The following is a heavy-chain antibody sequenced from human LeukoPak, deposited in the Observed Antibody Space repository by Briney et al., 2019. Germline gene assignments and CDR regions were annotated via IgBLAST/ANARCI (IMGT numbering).Heavy chain of an antibody. CDR1: GYTFTGYY. J-gene: IGHJ6*04. CDR2: INPNSGGT. V-gene: IGHV1-2*04. CDR3: ARGRDVWDPHGMDV. D-gene: IGHD3-16*01. Sequence: GASVKVSCKASGYTFTGYYMHWVRQAPGQGLEWMGWINPNSGGTNYAQKFQGWVTMTRDTSISTAYMELSRLRSDDTAVYYCARGRDVWDPHGMDVWGKGTTVTVSS.